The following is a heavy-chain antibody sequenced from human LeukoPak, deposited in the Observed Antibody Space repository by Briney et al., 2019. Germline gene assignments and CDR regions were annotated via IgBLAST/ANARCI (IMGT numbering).Heavy chain of an antibody. J-gene: IGHJ5*02. CDR2: INPSGGST. CDR3: ARDRITMVRGVKSYNWFDP. CDR1: GYTFTSYY. Sequence: ASVKVSCKASGYTFTSYYMHWVRQAPGQGLEWMGIINPSGGSTSYAQKFQGRVTMTRDTSTSTVYMELSSLRSEDTAVYYCARDRITMVRGVKSYNWFDPWGQGTLVTVSS. V-gene: IGHV1-46*01. D-gene: IGHD3-10*01.